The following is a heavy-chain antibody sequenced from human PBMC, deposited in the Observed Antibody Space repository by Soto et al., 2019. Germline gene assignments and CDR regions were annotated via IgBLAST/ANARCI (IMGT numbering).Heavy chain of an antibody. Sequence: SETLSLTCTVSGGSISSYYWSWIRQPPGKGLEWIGYIYYSGITDYNPSLKSRVTISVDTSKSQFSLKLSSVTAADTAVYYCESTIFGVVIINDYWGQGTLVTVSS. D-gene: IGHD3-3*01. CDR1: GGSISSYY. J-gene: IGHJ4*02. CDR3: ESTIFGVVIINDY. V-gene: IGHV4-59*08. CDR2: IYYSGIT.